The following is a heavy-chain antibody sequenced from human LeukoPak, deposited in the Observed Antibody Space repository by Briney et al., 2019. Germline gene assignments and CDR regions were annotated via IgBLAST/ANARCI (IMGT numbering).Heavy chain of an antibody. D-gene: IGHD2-15*01. Sequence: ASVKVSCKASGYTFTSYAMHWVRQAPGQRLEWMGWINAGNGNTKYSQEFQGRVTITRDTSASTAYMELSSLRSEDTAVYYCATAIVVVVASTAAFDIWGQGTMVTVSS. CDR1: GYTFTSYA. J-gene: IGHJ3*02. CDR2: INAGNGNT. V-gene: IGHV1-3*03. CDR3: ATAIVVVVASTAAFDI.